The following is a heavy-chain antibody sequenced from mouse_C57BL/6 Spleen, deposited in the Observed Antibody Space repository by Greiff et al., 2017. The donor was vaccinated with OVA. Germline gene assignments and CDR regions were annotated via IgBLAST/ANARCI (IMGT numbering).Heavy chain of an antibody. CDR2: IDPSASYT. D-gene: IGHD2-5*01. J-gene: IGHJ2*01. CDR3: ARVYSNFFDY. Sequence: QVQLQQPGAELVMPGASVKLSCKASGYTFTSYWMHWVKQRPGQGLEWIGEIDPSASYTNYNQKFKGKSTLTVDKSSSTAYMQLSSLTSEDSAVYYCARVYSNFFDYWGQGTTLTVSS. V-gene: IGHV1-69*01. CDR1: GYTFTSYW.